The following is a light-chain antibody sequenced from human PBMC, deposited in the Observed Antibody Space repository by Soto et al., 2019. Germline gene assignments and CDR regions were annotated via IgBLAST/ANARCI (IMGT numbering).Light chain of an antibody. Sequence: EIVLTQSPGTLSLSPGERATLSCRASQSITSSSLAWYQQKPGQGPRLLIYGASSRATGIPDRFSGSGSGTDFTLSISRLESEDFAVYYCHHYGSSPRTFGHGTKVEIK. CDR3: HHYGSSPRT. V-gene: IGKV3-20*01. CDR2: GAS. CDR1: QSITSSS. J-gene: IGKJ1*01.